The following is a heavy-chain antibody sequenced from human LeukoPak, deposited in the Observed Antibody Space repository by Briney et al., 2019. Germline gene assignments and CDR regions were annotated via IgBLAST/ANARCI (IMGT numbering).Heavy chain of an antibody. J-gene: IGHJ4*02. Sequence: GGSLRLSCAASGFHFSTYGMHWVRQAPGKGLEWVAVISYDGSNKYYADSVKGRFTISRDNSKNTLYLQMNSLRAEDTAVYYCALSSGYSSGWSTRGFDYWGQGTLVTVSS. CDR2: ISYDGSNK. D-gene: IGHD6-19*01. V-gene: IGHV3-30*03. CDR1: GFHFSTYG. CDR3: ALSSGYSSGWSTRGFDY.